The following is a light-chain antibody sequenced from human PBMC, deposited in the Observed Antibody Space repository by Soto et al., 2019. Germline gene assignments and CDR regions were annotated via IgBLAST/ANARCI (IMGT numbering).Light chain of an antibody. CDR3: QQYKNWWT. CDR2: GAS. V-gene: IGKV3-15*01. Sequence: EILITQSPATLSVSPGERATLSCRASQSVDSNLAWYGQKPGQAPRXLIYGASTSATGISARFSGSGSGTEFTLTISSLQSEDFGVDYCQQYKNWWTFGPGTKVDIK. J-gene: IGKJ1*01. CDR1: QSVDSN.